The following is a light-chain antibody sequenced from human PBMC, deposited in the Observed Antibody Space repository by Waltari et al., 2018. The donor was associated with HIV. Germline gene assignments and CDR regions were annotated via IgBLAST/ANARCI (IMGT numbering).Light chain of an antibody. V-gene: IGLV1-40*01. CDR3: QSYDDSLSGSV. J-gene: IGLJ2*01. Sequence: QSVLTQPPSVSGAPGQRVTISCTGNTSNIGAGYHVHWYQHFPGTAPKRLIHGNTNRASGVPDRFSGSNSGSSASLAIAGLQAEDEADYHCQSYDDSLSGSVFGGGTKLTVL. CDR1: TSNIGAGYH. CDR2: GNT.